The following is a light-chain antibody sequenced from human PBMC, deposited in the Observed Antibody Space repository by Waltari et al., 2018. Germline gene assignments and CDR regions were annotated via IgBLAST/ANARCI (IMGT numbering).Light chain of an antibody. CDR3: QQSNSFPQT. J-gene: IGKJ1*01. CDR2: AAS. CDR1: QGISSW. Sequence: DIQMTPFPSSVSASVGDTVTITCRASQGISSWLAWYQQTPGKAPKLLLYAASSLQSGVPSRFGGSGSGTDFTLTINSLQPEDFATYYCQQSNSFPQTFGQGTKVEIK. V-gene: IGKV1-12*01.